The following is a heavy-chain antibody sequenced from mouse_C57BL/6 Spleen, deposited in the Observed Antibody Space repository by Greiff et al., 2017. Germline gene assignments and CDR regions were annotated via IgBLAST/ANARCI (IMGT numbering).Heavy chain of an antibody. J-gene: IGHJ2*01. CDR2: IYPGDGDT. V-gene: IGHV1-80*01. CDR1: GYAFSSYW. D-gene: IGHD2-4*01. CDR3: ARSGGLQGFDD. Sequence: VQLQESGAELVKPGASVKISCKASGYAFSSYWMNWVKQRPGKGLEWIGQIYPGDGDTNYNGKFKGKATLTADKSSSTAYMQLSSLTSEDSAVYFCARSGGLQGFDDWGQGTTLTVSS.